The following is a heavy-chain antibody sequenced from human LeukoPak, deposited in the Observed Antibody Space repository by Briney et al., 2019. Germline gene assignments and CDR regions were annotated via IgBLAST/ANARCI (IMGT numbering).Heavy chain of an antibody. CDR3: ARIAVAGTIGYYYGMDV. J-gene: IGHJ6*02. CDR2: ISWNSGSI. CDR1: GFTFDDYA. V-gene: IGHV3-9*01. D-gene: IGHD6-19*01. Sequence: GGSLRLSRAASGFTFDDYAMHWVRQAPGKGLEWVSGISWNSGSIGYADSVKGRFTISRDNAKNSLYLQMNSLRAEDTALYYCARIAVAGTIGYYYGMDVWGQGTTVTVSS.